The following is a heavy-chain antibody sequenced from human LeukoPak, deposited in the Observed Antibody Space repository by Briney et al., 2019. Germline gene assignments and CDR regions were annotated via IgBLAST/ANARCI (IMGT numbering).Heavy chain of an antibody. V-gene: IGHV3-30*04. CDR1: GYTFSSYA. Sequence: GRSLRLSCAASGYTFSSYAMHWVRQAPGKGLEWVAVISYDGSNKYYADSVKGRFTISRDNSKNTLYLQMNSPRAEDTAVYYCARVAPPDYYDSSGLTYYFDYWGQGTLVTVSS. CDR2: ISYDGSNK. D-gene: IGHD3-22*01. CDR3: ARVAPPDYYDSSGLTYYFDY. J-gene: IGHJ4*02.